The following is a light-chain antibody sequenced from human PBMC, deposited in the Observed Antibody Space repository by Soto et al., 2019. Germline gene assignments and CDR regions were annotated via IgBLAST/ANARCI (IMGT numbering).Light chain of an antibody. CDR3: QSYDSSLSVV. Sequence: QSVLTQPPSVSGAPGQRVTISCTGSSSNIGAGYDVHWYQQLPGTAPKLLIYGNSNRPSGVPDRFSGSKSGTSASLAITGLQAEYEAYYYCQSYDSSLSVVFGGGTKLTV. CDR2: GNS. V-gene: IGLV1-40*01. J-gene: IGLJ2*01. CDR1: SSNIGAGYD.